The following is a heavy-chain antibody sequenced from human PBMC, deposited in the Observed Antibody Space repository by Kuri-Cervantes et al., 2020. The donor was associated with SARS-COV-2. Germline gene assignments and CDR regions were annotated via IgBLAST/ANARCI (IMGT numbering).Heavy chain of an antibody. Sequence: GESLKISCAASGFTFSSYSMNWVRQAPGKGLEWVSYISSSGSAIYYADSVKGRFTISRDNAKNSLYLQMNSLRDEDTAVYYCARVGYSYGYGFDYWGQGTLVTVSS. CDR3: ARVGYSYGYGFDY. CDR1: GFTFSSYS. V-gene: IGHV3-48*02. CDR2: ISSSGSAI. J-gene: IGHJ4*02. D-gene: IGHD5-18*01.